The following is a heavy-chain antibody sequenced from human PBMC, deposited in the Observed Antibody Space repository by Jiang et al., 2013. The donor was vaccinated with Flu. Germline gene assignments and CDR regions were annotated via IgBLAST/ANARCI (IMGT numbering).Heavy chain of an antibody. J-gene: IGHJ5*02. V-gene: IGHV4-34*01. CDR3: AGEPWGRDGYNWGWFDP. CDR1: GGSFSGYY. Sequence: LLKPSETLSLTCAVYGGSFSGYYWSWIRQPPGKGLEWIGEINHSGSTNYNPSLKSRVTISVDTSKNQFPLKLSSVTAADTAVYYCAGEPWGRDGYNWGWFDPWGQGTLVTVSS. D-gene: IGHD5-24*01. CDR2: INHSGST.